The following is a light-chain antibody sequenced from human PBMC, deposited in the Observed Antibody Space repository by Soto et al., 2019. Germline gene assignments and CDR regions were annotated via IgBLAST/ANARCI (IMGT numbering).Light chain of an antibody. V-gene: IGKV3-15*01. CDR2: GAS. Sequence: EIVRTPSPATLSVSRGERATLSCRANQAISSNVAWYQQKPGQATRLLIYGASTRATGIPDRFSGSGSGTEFTLTISSLQSEDFAVYYCQHYNNWLGTFGGGTKVDIK. CDR3: QHYNNWLGT. CDR1: QAISSN. J-gene: IGKJ4*01.